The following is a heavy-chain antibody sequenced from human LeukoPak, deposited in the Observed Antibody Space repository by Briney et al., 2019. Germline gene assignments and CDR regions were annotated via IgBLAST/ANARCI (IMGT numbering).Heavy chain of an antibody. D-gene: IGHD6-19*01. V-gene: IGHV1-8*03. CDR3: ARMTVSGRDNWFDP. Sequence: ASVKVSCKASGYTFTGYYMHWVRQAPGQGLEWMGWLNPNSGNTGYAQKFQGRVTITRNTSINTAYMELSSLRSEDTAMYYCARMTVSGRDNWFDPWGQGTLVTVSS. CDR1: GYTFTGYY. CDR2: LNPNSGNT. J-gene: IGHJ5*02.